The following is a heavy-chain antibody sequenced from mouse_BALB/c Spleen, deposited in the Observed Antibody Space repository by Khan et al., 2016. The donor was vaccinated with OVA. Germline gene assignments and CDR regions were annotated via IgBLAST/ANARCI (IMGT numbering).Heavy chain of an antibody. CDR1: GYPIPSGYG. V-gene: IGHV3-1*02. D-gene: IGHD1-2*01. CDR3: ARTARIKY. Sequence: EVQLQESGPGLVEPSQSLSLTCTVTGYPIPSGYGWDWIRQFPGNKLVWMGYIRYSGSSNYHPSLKRRISITRDTSKNQFFLQLNSVTTEDTATYYCARTARIKYWGQGTTLTVSS. CDR2: IRYSGSS. J-gene: IGHJ2*01.